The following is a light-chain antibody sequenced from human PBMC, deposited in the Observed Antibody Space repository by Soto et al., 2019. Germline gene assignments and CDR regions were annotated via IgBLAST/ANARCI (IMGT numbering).Light chain of an antibody. CDR2: AAA. CDR3: LQHKGCPFA. V-gene: IGKV1-8*01. J-gene: IGKJ3*01. CDR1: QGISSY. Sequence: RLPQFLTSFTASPGDRVTITCLASQGISSYLAWYQQKPGKAPKLLIYAAATLQSGVPARFGGRCAGAGFSLTINILRSGVLSALFFLQHKGCPFAVGPGTKVDIK.